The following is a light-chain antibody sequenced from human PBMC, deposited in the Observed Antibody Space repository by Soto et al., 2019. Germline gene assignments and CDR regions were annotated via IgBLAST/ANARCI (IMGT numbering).Light chain of an antibody. CDR1: QSISNNY. Sequence: EIVLTQSPGTLPLSPGERATLSCRASQSISNNYFAWYQQRPGQAPRLLIYDASTRAAGIPDRFSGSGSGTDFTLTISRLEPEDFAVFYGQQYSRSAMFTIGPGTTVYIK. CDR3: QQYSRSAMFT. V-gene: IGKV3-20*01. CDR2: DAS. J-gene: IGKJ3*01.